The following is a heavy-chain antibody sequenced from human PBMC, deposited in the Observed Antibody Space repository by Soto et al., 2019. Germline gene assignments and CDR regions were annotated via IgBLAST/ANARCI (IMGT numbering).Heavy chain of an antibody. J-gene: IGHJ6*03. V-gene: IGHV4-59*08. Sequence: SETLSLTCTVSGGSISSYYWSWIRQPPGKGLEWIGYIYYSGSTNYNPSLKSRVTISVDTSKNQFSLKLSSVTAADTAVYYCARLGYCSSTSCPMDYYYYMDVWGKGTTVTVSS. CDR1: GGSISSYY. D-gene: IGHD2-2*01. CDR2: IYYSGST. CDR3: ARLGYCSSTSCPMDYYYYMDV.